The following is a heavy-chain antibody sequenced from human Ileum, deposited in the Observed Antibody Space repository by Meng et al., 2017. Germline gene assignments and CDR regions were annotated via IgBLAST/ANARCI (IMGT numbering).Heavy chain of an antibody. Sequence: QVQLVQSGTEVKKVGVSAKVSCTASGYTFRNYPLHWVRQAPGQRPEWMGWINAGNGNIKISQKFQGRITITSDTSATAYMELSSLRSEDTAVYFCARENDNWNYFDYWGQGSLVTVSS. CDR3: ARENDNWNYFDY. CDR2: INAGNGNI. J-gene: IGHJ4*02. V-gene: IGHV1-3*01. D-gene: IGHD1-1*01. CDR1: GYTFRNYP.